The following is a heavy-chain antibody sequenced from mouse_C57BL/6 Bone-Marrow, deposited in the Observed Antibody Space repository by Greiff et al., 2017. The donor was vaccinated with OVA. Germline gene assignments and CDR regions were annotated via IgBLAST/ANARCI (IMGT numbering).Heavy chain of an antibody. V-gene: IGHV1-59*01. CDR1: GYTFTSYW. J-gene: IGHJ1*03. Sequence: QVQLQQSGAELVRPGTSVKLSCKASGYTFTSYWMHWVKQRPGQGLEWIGVIDPSDSYTNYNQKFEGKATLTVDTSSSTAYMQLSSLTSEDSAVYYCASPITTVVAYWYFDVWGTGTTVTVSS. D-gene: IGHD1-1*01. CDR3: ASPITTVVAYWYFDV. CDR2: IDPSDSYT.